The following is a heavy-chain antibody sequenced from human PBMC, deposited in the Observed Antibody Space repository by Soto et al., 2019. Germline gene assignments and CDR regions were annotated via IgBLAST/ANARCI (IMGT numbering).Heavy chain of an antibody. Sequence: SVKVSCKASGGTFSIYAISWVRQAPGQGLEWMGGIIPIFGTPNYAQKFQGRVTITADKSTSTAYMELSSLRSEDTAVYYCAAIVAMVDYWGQGTLVTVSS. J-gene: IGHJ4*02. V-gene: IGHV1-69*06. CDR3: AAIVAMVDY. D-gene: IGHD2-21*01. CDR1: GGTFSIYA. CDR2: IIPIFGTP.